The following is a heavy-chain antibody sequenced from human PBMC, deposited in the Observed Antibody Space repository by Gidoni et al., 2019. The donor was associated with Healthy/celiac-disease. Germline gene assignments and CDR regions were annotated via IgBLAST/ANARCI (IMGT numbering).Heavy chain of an antibody. CDR2: MNPNSGNT. J-gene: IGHJ6*02. CDR3: AREDHPTRGGVRGMDV. V-gene: IGHV1-8*01. Sequence: QVQLVQSGAEVKKPGASVKVSCKASGYTFTSYDINWVRQATGQGLEWMGWMNPNSGNTGYAQKFQGRVTMTRNTSISTAYMGLSSLRSEDTAVYYCAREDHPTRGGVRGMDVWGQGTTVTVSS. D-gene: IGHD3-16*01. CDR1: GYTFTSYD.